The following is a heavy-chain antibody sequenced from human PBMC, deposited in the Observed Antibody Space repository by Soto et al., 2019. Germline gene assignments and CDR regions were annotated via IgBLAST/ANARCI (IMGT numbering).Heavy chain of an antibody. J-gene: IGHJ4*02. D-gene: IGHD3-22*01. CDR1: GGSISSYY. V-gene: IGHV4-59*04. CDR3: ARVRREYDTSGPVDY. Sequence: PSETLSLTCTVSGGSISSYYWSWIRQPPGKGLEWIGYIYYGGNTYYNPSLQSRVTMSVDRSRNQFSLKLNSVTAADTAVYFCARVRREYDTSGPVDYWGQGTLVTVSS. CDR2: IYYGGNT.